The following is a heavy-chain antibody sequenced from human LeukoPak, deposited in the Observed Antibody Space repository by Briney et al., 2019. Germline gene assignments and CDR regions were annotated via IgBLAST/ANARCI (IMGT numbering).Heavy chain of an antibody. J-gene: IGHJ3*02. V-gene: IGHV3-48*01. CDR1: GFTFSRHS. CDR2: INGGGSPI. CDR3: ARRDSGYDNRAFDI. Sequence: GGSPRLSCVDSGFTFSRHSMNWVRQAPGKGLEWVSYINGGGSPIYYADSVRGRFTISRDNAKNSLYLQMNSLRAEDTAVYYCARRDSGYDNRAFDIWGQGTMVIVSS. D-gene: IGHD5-12*01.